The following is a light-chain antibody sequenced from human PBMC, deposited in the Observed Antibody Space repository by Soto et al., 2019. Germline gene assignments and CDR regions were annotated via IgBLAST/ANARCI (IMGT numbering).Light chain of an antibody. V-gene: IGKV1-5*01. J-gene: IGKJ1*01. CDR3: QHYNSYWT. CDR2: DAS. CDR1: QSLSTR. Sequence: DIQMTQSPSTLSASVGDRVTTSCRASQSLSTRLAWYQQKPGKAPNLLIYDASSLESGVPSRFSGSGSGTEFTLTISSLQPDDSATYYCQHYNSYWTFGQGTKVDIK.